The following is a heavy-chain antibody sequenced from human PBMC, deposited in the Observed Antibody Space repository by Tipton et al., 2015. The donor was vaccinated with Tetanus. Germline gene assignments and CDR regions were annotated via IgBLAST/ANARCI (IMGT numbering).Heavy chain of an antibody. CDR1: GGSISDKKYY. CDR2: IYFKGDT. Sequence: TLSLTCTVSGGSISDKKYYWGWIRQPPGMGLEWIASIYFKGDTYYSPSLKSRLTIAVDTSQNLFSLTLTSVTAADTAIYYCARHLYGYWFDPWGQGAQVTVSS. D-gene: IGHD3-10*01. CDR3: ARHLYGYWFDP. V-gene: IGHV4-39*02. J-gene: IGHJ5*02.